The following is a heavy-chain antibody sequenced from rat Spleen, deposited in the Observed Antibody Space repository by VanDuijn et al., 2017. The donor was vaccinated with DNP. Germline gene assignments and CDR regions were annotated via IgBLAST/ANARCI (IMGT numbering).Heavy chain of an antibody. D-gene: IGHD1-6*01. Sequence: EVQLVESGGGLVQPGRSLKLSCAASGFTFSDYYMAWVRQAPTKGLEWVAAISPGGTNLYFRNSVKGRFTISRDTAKSSLYLQMNSLKSEDTATYYCTRGVYYGSSWAFDYWGHGVMVTVSS. CDR1: GFTFSDYY. CDR3: TRGVYYGSSWAFDY. CDR2: ISPGGTNL. J-gene: IGHJ2*01. V-gene: IGHV5-25*01.